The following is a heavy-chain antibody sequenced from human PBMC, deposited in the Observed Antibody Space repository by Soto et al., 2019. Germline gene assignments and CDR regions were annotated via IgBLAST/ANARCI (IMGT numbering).Heavy chain of an antibody. Sequence: SETLSLTCTVSGGSISSGGYYWSWIRQHPGKGLEWIGYIYYSGSTYYNPSLKSRVTISVDTSKNQFSLKLSSVTAADTAVYYCARDQHYDFWSGYYDAFWYFDLWGRGTLVTVSS. D-gene: IGHD3-3*01. CDR2: IYYSGST. CDR1: GGSISSGGYY. V-gene: IGHV4-31*03. CDR3: ARDQHYDFWSGYYDAFWYFDL. J-gene: IGHJ2*01.